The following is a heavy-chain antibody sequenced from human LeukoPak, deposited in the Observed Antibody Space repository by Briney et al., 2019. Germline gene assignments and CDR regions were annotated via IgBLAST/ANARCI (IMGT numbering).Heavy chain of an antibody. V-gene: IGHV4-39*07. CDR2: IFYSGST. J-gene: IGHJ5*02. D-gene: IGHD4-17*01. CDR1: SGSISTSNYY. Sequence: PSETLSLTCTVSSGSISTSNYYWGWVRQPPGKALEWIGNIFYSGSTYYSPSLKSRVTISLDTSRNQFSLKLNSVTAADTAVHYCARRLTTVTLNWFDPWGQGTLVTVSS. CDR3: ARRLTTVTLNWFDP.